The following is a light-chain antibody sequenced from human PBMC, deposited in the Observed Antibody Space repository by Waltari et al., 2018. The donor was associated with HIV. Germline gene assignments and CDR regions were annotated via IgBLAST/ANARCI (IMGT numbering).Light chain of an antibody. CDR1: NSDVGAYNY. J-gene: IGLJ2*01. Sequence: QSALTQPASVSGSPGPSITISSTGTNSDVGAYNYVPWYQQHPGKAPKLLIYEVTKRPPGISNRVSGSKSGNTASMTISGLQPEDEADYYCSSYTITTAIVFGGGTKLTVL. CDR3: SSYTITTAIV. CDR2: EVT. V-gene: IGLV2-14*01.